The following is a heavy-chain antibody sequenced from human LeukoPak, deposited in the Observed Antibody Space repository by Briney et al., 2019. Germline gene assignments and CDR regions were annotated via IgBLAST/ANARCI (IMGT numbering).Heavy chain of an antibody. CDR3: ARDVYYDFWSGGDYYYYMDV. CDR2: IKQDGSEK. D-gene: IGHD3-3*01. CDR1: GFTFSSYW. J-gene: IGHJ6*03. Sequence: GGSLRLSCAASGFTFSSYWMSWVRQAPGKGLEWVANIKQDGSEKYYVDSVKGRFTISRDNAKNSLYLQMNSLRAEDTAVYYCARDVYYDFWSGGDYYYYMDVWGKGTTVTVSS. V-gene: IGHV3-7*01.